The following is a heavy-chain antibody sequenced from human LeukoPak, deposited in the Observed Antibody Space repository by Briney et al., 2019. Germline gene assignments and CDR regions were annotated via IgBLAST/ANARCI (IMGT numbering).Heavy chain of an antibody. CDR2: IKQDGSEK. J-gene: IGHJ4*02. CDR3: ARLWQIDY. D-gene: IGHD2-21*01. Sequence: GGSLRLSCAASGFTFSSNWMTWVRQAPGKGLEWVANIKQDGSEKYYVDSVEGRFTISRDNAKNSVYLQMNSLRVEDTAVYYCARLWQIDYWGQGTLVTVSS. V-gene: IGHV3-7*01. CDR1: GFTFSSNW.